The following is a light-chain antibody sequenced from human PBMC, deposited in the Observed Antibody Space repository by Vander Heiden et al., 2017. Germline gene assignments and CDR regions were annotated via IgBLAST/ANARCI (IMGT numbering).Light chain of an antibody. J-gene: IGKJ1*01. V-gene: IGKV3-11*01. CDR2: DAS. CDR1: QSVSSY. CDR3: QQHSNWPPWT. Sequence: EIVLTQPPATLPLSPGERATLSCRASQSVSSYLAWYQQKPGQAPRLLIYDASNRATGIPARFSGSGYGTDFTLTISSREPEDFAVYYCQQHSNWPPWTFGQGTKVEIK.